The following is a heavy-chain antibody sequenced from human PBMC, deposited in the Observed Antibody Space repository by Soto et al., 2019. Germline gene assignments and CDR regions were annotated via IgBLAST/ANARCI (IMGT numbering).Heavy chain of an antibody. Sequence: QVQLVQSGSEVRKPGASVKVSCKASGYTFTSYAIHWVRQAPGQRLEWMGWIHAGNGNTEYSQKFQGRVTITRDTSASTVYMELSSLRSEDTAIYYCTRADGVVRGAIWGQGTLVTVSP. CDR1: GYTFTSYA. D-gene: IGHD2-2*01. CDR3: TRADGVVRGAI. CDR2: IHAGNGNT. V-gene: IGHV1-3*01. J-gene: IGHJ4*02.